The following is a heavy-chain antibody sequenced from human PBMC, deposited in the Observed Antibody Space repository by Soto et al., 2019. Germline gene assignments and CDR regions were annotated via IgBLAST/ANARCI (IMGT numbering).Heavy chain of an antibody. Sequence: GGSLRLSCAASGFTVSINYMSWVRQAPGKGRGWVSVIYSGGSTYYAYSVTGPFTISRHNSKNTLYLQLISLRAEDRAVYYFARWPFSSCGCDSWGQGTLVTFSS. J-gene: IGHJ4*02. CDR1: GFTVSINY. CDR3: ARWPFSSCGCDS. CDR2: IYSGGST. D-gene: IGHD6-13*01. V-gene: IGHV3-53*04.